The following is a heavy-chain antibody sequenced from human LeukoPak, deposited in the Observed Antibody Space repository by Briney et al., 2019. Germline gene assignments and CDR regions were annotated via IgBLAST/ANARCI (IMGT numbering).Heavy chain of an antibody. J-gene: IGHJ3*02. D-gene: IGHD3-10*01. Sequence: PGGSLRLSCAASGFTFSSYGMHWVRQAPGKGLEGVAFIRYEGSNKYYTDSVKGRFTISRDNYKNTLYLQKNSLRAEDTAVYYCAKELAMVRGVIITMGAFDIWGQGTMVTVSS. CDR1: GFTFSSYG. V-gene: IGHV3-30*02. CDR3: AKELAMVRGVIITMGAFDI. CDR2: IRYEGSNK.